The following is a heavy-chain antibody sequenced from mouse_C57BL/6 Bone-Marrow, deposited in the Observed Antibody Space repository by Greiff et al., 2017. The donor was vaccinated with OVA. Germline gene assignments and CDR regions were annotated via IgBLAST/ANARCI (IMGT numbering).Heavy chain of an antibody. V-gene: IGHV3-6*01. Sequence: EVKLQESGPGLVKPSQSLSLTCSVTGYSITSGYYWNWIRQFPGNKLEWMGYISYDGSNNYNPSLKNRISITRDTSKNQFFLKLNSVTTEDTATYYCARDHYYGSAYWGQGTLVTVSA. D-gene: IGHD1-1*01. CDR2: ISYDGSN. CDR3: ARDHYYGSAY. J-gene: IGHJ3*01. CDR1: GYSITSGYY.